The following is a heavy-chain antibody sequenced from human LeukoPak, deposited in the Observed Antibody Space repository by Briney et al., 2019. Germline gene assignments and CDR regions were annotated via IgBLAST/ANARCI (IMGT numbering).Heavy chain of an antibody. D-gene: IGHD2-21*02. CDR2: ISSDSIYI. Sequence: GGSLRLSCAASGFTFSSYIMNWVRQAPRQGLKWVSSISSDSIYISYAESVKGRFTISRDNAKHSLSLQMNSLRAEDTAGYYLVPYHNVVVTFQTPVFDYWGRGTLVTVSS. J-gene: IGHJ4*02. CDR1: GFTFSSYI. V-gene: IGHV3-21*01. CDR3: VPYHNVVVTFQTPVFDY.